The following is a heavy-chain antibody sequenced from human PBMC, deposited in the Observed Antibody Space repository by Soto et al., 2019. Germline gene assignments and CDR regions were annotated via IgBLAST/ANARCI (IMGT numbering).Heavy chain of an antibody. CDR3: ARGSSIAGLYYGMDG. D-gene: IGHD6-6*01. CDR1: GGSISSGGYY. CDR2: NYYSGIT. V-gene: IGHV4-31*03. Sequence: QVQLQESGPGLVKPSQTLSLTCTVSGGSISSGGYYWTWIRQHPGKGLEWIGYNYYSGITYYNPSLTSRVTISLDTSKNPFSLKLSSVTAADTAVYYCARGSSIAGLYYGMDGWGQGTTVTVSS. J-gene: IGHJ6*02.